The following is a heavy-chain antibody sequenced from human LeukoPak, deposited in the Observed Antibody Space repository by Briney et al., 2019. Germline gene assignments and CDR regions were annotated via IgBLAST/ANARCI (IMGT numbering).Heavy chain of an antibody. CDR1: GGSFSGYY. V-gene: IGHV4-59*08. Sequence: SETLSLTCAVYGGSFSGYYWSWIRQPPGKGLEWIGYIYYSGSTNYNPSLKSRVTISVDTSKNQFSLKLCSVTAADTAVYYCARHLSWAAFDIWGQGTMVTVSS. J-gene: IGHJ3*02. D-gene: IGHD3-16*02. CDR3: ARHLSWAAFDI. CDR2: IYYSGST.